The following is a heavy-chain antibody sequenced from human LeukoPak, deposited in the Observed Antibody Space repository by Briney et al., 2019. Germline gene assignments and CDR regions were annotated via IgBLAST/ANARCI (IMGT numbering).Heavy chain of an antibody. Sequence: GGSLRLSCAASGFTFTSYAMNWVRQAPGRGLEWVSAISTSGYSTYYADSVKGRFAISRDNSKDTLYLQMNSLRAEDTAVYYCAKDRHNGDYIPPTSDLFDFWGQGTLVTVSS. CDR1: GFTFTSYA. CDR3: AKDRHNGDYIPPTSDLFDF. J-gene: IGHJ4*02. D-gene: IGHD4-17*01. CDR2: ISTSGYST. V-gene: IGHV3-23*01.